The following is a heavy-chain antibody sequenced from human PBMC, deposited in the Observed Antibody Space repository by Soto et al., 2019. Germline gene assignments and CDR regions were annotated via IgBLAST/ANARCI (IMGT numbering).Heavy chain of an antibody. J-gene: IGHJ4*02. CDR3: AKGRGGSGSLTPRVDF. CDR2: ISGGGDTT. CDR1: GLTFNNYA. D-gene: IGHD3-10*01. V-gene: IGHV3-23*01. Sequence: EVQLLESGGGLVQPGGSLNLPCAASGLTFNNYALTWVPQAPGRGRGWVSAISGGGDTTSYADSVKGRFTVSRDGSKNTLYLQMSSLRAEDTALYYCAKGRGGSGSLTPRVDFWGQGTLVTVSS.